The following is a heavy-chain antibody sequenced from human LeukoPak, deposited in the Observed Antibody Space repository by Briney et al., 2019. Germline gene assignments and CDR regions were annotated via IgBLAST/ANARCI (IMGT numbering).Heavy chain of an antibody. J-gene: IGHJ4*02. Sequence: SETLSLTCTVSGGSISGSSHYWVWIRQSPGKGLEWIGNLYSSGSTYYNPSLQSRVTISVDTSKNQFSLSLTSVTAADTAVYYCVRQFYYCGQGVLVTVSS. CDR1: GGSISGSSHY. V-gene: IGHV4-39*01. CDR2: LYSSGST. CDR3: VRQFYY.